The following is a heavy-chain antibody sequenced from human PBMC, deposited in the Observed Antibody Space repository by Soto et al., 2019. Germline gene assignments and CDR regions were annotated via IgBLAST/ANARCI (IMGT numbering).Heavy chain of an antibody. CDR3: ARHGCYYYDSSGYYSCYYGMDV. V-gene: IGHV4-39*01. D-gene: IGHD3-22*01. CDR2: IYYSGST. CDR1: GGSISSSSYY. Sequence: SETLSLTCTVSGGSISSSSYYWGWIRQPPGKGLEWIGSIYYSGSTYYNPSLKSRVTISVNTSKNQFSLKLSSVTAADTAVYYCARHGCYYYDSSGYYSCYYGMDVWGQGTTVTVSS. J-gene: IGHJ6*02.